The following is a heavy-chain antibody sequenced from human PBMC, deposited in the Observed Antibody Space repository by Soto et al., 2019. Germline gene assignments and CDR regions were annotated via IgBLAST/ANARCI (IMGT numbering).Heavy chain of an antibody. J-gene: IGHJ4*02. CDR3: ARAEDYDFWSGPPKYFDN. Sequence: PGGSLRLSCATSGFTFRSYWMTWVRQAPGKGPEWVANIKPDGSEKQYVDSVKGRFTVSRDNAEKSLDLQMNSLRVEDTAVYYCARAEDYDFWSGPPKYFDNWGQGTQVTVSS. CDR1: GFTFRSYW. V-gene: IGHV3-7*03. D-gene: IGHD3-3*01. CDR2: IKPDGSEK.